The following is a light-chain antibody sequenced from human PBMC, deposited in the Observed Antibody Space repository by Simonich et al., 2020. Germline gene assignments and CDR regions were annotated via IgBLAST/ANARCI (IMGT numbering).Light chain of an antibody. CDR3: QQYDNLPLT. V-gene: IGKV1-33*01. Sequence: DIQMTQSPSSLSASVGDRVTITCQASQDISNYLHWYQKKPGKAPKLLIYDESNLETGVPSRFSGSGSGTDFTFTISSLQPEDIATYYCQQYDNLPLTFGGGTKVEIK. J-gene: IGKJ4*01. CDR2: DES. CDR1: QDISNY.